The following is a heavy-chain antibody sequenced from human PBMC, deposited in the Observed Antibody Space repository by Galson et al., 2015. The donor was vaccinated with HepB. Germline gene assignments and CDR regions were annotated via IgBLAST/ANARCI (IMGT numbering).Heavy chain of an antibody. CDR2: IWYDGSNK. Sequence: SLRLSCAASGFTFSSYGMHWVRQAPGKGLEWVAVIWYDGSNKYYADSVKGRFTISRDNSKNTLYLQMNSLRAEDTAVYYCARDSCSSTSCYGLDYWGQGTLVTVSS. V-gene: IGHV3-33*01. J-gene: IGHJ4*02. D-gene: IGHD2-2*01. CDR3: ARDSCSSTSCYGLDY. CDR1: GFTFSSYG.